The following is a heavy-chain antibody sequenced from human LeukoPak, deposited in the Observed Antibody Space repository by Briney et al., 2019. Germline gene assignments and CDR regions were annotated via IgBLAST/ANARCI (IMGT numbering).Heavy chain of an antibody. V-gene: IGHV3-30*18. J-gene: IGHJ4*02. CDR1: GFTFSSYG. CDR3: AKGAWIAVAGYYFDY. Sequence: GGSLRLSCAASGFTFSSYGMHWVRQAPGKGLEWVAVISYDGSNKYYADSVKGRFTISRDNSKNTLYLQMNSLRAEDTAVYYCAKGAWIAVAGYYFDYWGQGTLVTVPS. CDR2: ISYDGSNK. D-gene: IGHD6-19*01.